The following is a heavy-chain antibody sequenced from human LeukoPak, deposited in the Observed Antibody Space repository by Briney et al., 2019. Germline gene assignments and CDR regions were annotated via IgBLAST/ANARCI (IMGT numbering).Heavy chain of an antibody. CDR2: INSDGSST. CDR3: AREYSSGWYFDY. CDR1: GFTFSSYW. Sequence: PGGSLRLSCAASGFTFSSYWMHWVRQAPGKGLVWVSRINSDGSSTSYADSVKGRFTISRDNAKNTLYLQMNSLRVEDTAVYYCAREYSSGWYFDYWGQGTLVTVSS. V-gene: IGHV3-74*01. D-gene: IGHD6-19*01. J-gene: IGHJ4*02.